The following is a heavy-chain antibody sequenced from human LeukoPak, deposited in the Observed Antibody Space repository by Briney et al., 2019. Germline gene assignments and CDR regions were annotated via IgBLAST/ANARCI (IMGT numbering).Heavy chain of an antibody. CDR1: GFAFSNHA. CDR2: IIDTGKTT. V-gene: IGHV3-23*05. J-gene: IGHJ5*02. Sequence: GESLRLSCEASGFAFSNHAMTWVRQAPGEGLQLVSTIIDTGKTTFYRDSVRGRFTISRDISNNTLYLQMDGLRADDTAVYYCARGGAYDYGVLDAWGQGTLVTVSS. CDR3: ARGGAYDYGVLDA. D-gene: IGHD4/OR15-4a*01.